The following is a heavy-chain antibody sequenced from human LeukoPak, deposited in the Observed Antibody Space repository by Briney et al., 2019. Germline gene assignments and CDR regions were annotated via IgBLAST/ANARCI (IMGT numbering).Heavy chain of an antibody. CDR3: ARDGRGDYYDSSGRLDY. J-gene: IGHJ4*02. D-gene: IGHD3-22*01. CDR2: ISYDGSNK. Sequence: GRSLRLSCAASGFTFSSYAMHWVRQAPGKGLEGVAVISYDGSNKYYADSVKGRFTISRDNSKNTLYLQMNSLRAEDTAVYYCARDGRGDYYDSSGRLDYWGQGTLVTVSS. V-gene: IGHV3-30-3*01. CDR1: GFTFSSYA.